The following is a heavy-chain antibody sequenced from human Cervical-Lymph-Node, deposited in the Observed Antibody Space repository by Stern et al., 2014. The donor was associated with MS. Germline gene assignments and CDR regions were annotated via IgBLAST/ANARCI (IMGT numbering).Heavy chain of an antibody. CDR2: ISESSGHSI. J-gene: IGHJ4*02. V-gene: IGHV3-11*01. D-gene: IGHD1-1*01. Sequence: QVQLLESGGGLVKPGGSLRLSCRVSGFSFSDYYMTWVRQAPGKGLEWISYISESSGHSIYYADSVQGRFTISRDNAKNSLYLQMNSLRAEDTAVYYCATGISSTLYYWGQGTLVTVSS. CDR3: ATGISSTLYY. CDR1: GFSFSDYY.